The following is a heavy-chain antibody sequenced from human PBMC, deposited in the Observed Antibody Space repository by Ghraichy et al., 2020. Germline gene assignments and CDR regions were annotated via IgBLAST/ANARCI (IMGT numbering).Heavy chain of an antibody. J-gene: IGHJ3*01. D-gene: IGHD3-10*01. CDR1: EFTFDSYP. V-gene: IGHV3-23*01. CDR3: AKEGGRLGEGAFDV. CDR2: LGADGRST. Sequence: LSLTCAVSEFTFDSYPMTWVRQAPGKGLEWVSTLGADGRSTFYADSVKGRFTISRDKSKRTMYLQMNSLRADDTAVYYYAKEGGRLGEGAFDVWGQGTKVTVSS.